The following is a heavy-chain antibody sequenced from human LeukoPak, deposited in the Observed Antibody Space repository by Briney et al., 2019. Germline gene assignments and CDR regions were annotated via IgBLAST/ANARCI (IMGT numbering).Heavy chain of an antibody. Sequence: NPGGSLRLSCAASGFTFSSNSMNWVLQAPGKGLEWVSFISSTSSHIYYADSVKGRFTISRGNAKNSLYLQMNSLRAEDTAVYYCARSKGYRSSTSCYADYSGQGTLVTVSS. CDR2: ISSTSSHI. J-gene: IGHJ4*02. V-gene: IGHV3-21*01. CDR1: GFTFSSNS. CDR3: ARSKGYRSSTSCYADY. D-gene: IGHD2-2*01.